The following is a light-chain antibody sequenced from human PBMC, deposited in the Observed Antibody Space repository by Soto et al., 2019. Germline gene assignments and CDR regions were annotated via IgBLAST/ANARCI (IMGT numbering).Light chain of an antibody. CDR1: SNDFGTYYF. V-gene: IGLV2-23*01. J-gene: IGLJ2*01. CDR2: DGT. Sequence: QSALTQPASVSGSPGQSITISCTRTSNDFGTYYFVSWYQQHPDKAPKLIIYDGTERPSGVSNRFSGSKSGNTASLTISGLQDEDEAHYYCCSYATYNMILGVGTKLTVL. CDR3: CSYATYNMI.